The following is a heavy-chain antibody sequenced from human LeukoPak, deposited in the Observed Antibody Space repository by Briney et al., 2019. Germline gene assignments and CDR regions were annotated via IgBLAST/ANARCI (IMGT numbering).Heavy chain of an antibody. Sequence: PGGSLRLSCSASGFTFSDYWMMWVREAPGKGLEWVGNIRQDDSEKNYVDSVKGRFTISRDNAKFSLYLQMNSLRAEDTAIYYCATDRKVGTWDPRFNYWGQGTLDTVSS. D-gene: IGHD4-23*01. J-gene: IGHJ4*02. CDR1: GFTFSDYW. V-gene: IGHV3-7*01. CDR2: IRQDDSEK. CDR3: ATDRKVGTWDPRFNY.